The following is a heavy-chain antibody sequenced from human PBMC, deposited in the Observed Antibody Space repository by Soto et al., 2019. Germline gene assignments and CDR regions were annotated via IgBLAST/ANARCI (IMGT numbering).Heavy chain of an antibody. Sequence: PGGSLRLSCEASGFIFNNYGMHWVRQAPGKGLEWVAHISYDGSNEHYVDSVKGRFTISRDNSKNTVYLQMNSLRAEDTAVYYCARDMVRGLYPEYFQHWGQGTLVTVSS. CDR2: ISYDGSNE. CDR3: ARDMVRGLYPEYFQH. V-gene: IGHV3-30*03. J-gene: IGHJ1*01. CDR1: GFIFNNYG. D-gene: IGHD3-10*01.